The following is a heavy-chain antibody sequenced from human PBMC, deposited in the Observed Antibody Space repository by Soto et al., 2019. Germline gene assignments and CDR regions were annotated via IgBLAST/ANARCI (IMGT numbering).Heavy chain of an antibody. Sequence: SLRLSCSASGFTFSSFAMLWVRQAPGKGLEYVSVISDSGGSTYYADSVKGRFTISRDNSKNTVYLQMSGLRAEDTAVYYCVKYSASWPTSPDNWFGPWGRGTLVTVSS. CDR1: GFTFSSFA. D-gene: IGHD6-13*01. CDR2: ISDSGGST. V-gene: IGHV3-64D*08. J-gene: IGHJ5*02. CDR3: VKYSASWPTSPDNWFGP.